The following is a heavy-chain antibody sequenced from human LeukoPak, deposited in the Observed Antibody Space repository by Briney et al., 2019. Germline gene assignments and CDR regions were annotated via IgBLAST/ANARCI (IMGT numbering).Heavy chain of an antibody. Sequence: SQTLSLTCAISGDSVSINSAARPPPTQSPSRGLEWLGRTYYRSKWYNDYAVSVKSRITINPDTSKNQFSLQLNSVTPEDTAVYYCARVHSSSWPSNFDYWGQGTLVTVSS. CDR3: ARVHSSSWPSNFDY. CDR2: TYYRSKWYN. V-gene: IGHV6-1*01. D-gene: IGHD6-13*01. CDR1: GDSVSINSAA. J-gene: IGHJ4*02.